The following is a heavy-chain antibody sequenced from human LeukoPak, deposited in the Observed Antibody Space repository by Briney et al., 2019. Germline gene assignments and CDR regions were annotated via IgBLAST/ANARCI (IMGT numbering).Heavy chain of an antibody. V-gene: IGHV3-23*01. CDR2: ISGTTNKT. D-gene: IGHD3-22*01. J-gene: IGHJ4*02. Sequence: GGSLRLSCAASGFIFNSYWMSWVRQAPGKGLEWVSGISGTTNKTYYADSVKGRFTISRDNSKNTLYLQVNSLRTEDTAIYYCAKDYGDDSRNYFHYWGQGTLVTVSS. CDR1: GFIFNSYW. CDR3: AKDYGDDSRNYFHY.